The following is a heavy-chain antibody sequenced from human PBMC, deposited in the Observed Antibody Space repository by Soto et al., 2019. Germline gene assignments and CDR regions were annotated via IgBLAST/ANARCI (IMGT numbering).Heavy chain of an antibody. V-gene: IGHV1-46*01. D-gene: IGHD3-3*01. CDR1: GYTFTSYY. J-gene: IGHJ6*02. Sequence: EASVKVSCKASGYTFTSYYMHWVRQAPGQGLEWMGIINPSGGSTSYAQKFQGRVTMTRDTSTSTVYMELSSLRSEDTAVYYCASDSYYDFWSGHYNDTGAYYYYGMDVWG. CDR3: ASDSYYDFWSGHYNDTGAYYYYGMDV. CDR2: INPSGGST.